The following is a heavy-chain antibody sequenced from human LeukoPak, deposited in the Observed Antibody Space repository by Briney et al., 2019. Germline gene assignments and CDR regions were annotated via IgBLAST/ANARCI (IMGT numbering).Heavy chain of an antibody. CDR3: AREMAAVVDY. CDR1: GGSISRTNYY. CDR2: IYYSGST. Sequence: SETLSLTCTVSGGSISRTNYYWDWIRQPPGKGLEWIGNIYYSGSTYYNPSLKSRVTISVDTSKNQFSLKLSSVTAADAAVYYCAREMAAVVDYWGQGTLVTVSS. J-gene: IGHJ4*02. D-gene: IGHD5-24*01. V-gene: IGHV4-39*01.